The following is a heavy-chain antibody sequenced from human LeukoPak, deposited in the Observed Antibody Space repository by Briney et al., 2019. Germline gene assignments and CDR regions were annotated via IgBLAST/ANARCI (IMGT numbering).Heavy chain of an antibody. CDR2: IYPADSDT. CDR3: AVGTGYFDY. D-gene: IGHD3-10*01. J-gene: IGHJ4*02. CDR1: GYTFISYW. V-gene: IGHV5-51*01. Sequence: GESLKISCRTSGYTFISYWIGWVRQMPGKGLEWMGTIYPADSDTRYSPSFQGQVTISAGKSISTAYLQWSSLKASDTAMYYCAVGTGYFDYWGQGALVTVSS.